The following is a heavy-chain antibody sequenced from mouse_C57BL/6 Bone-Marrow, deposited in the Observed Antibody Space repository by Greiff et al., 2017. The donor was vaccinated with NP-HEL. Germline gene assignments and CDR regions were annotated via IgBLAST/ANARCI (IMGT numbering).Heavy chain of an antibody. CDR3: AYDYDGEDWYFDV. CDR1: GYAFSSYW. V-gene: IGHV1-80*01. Sequence: QVQLQQSGAELVKPGASVKISCKASGYAFSSYWMNWVKQRPGKGLEWIGQIYPGDGDTNYNGKFKGKATLTADKSSSTAYMQLSSLTSEDSAVYFCAYDYDGEDWYFDVWGTGTTVTVSS. J-gene: IGHJ1*03. CDR2: IYPGDGDT. D-gene: IGHD2-4*01.